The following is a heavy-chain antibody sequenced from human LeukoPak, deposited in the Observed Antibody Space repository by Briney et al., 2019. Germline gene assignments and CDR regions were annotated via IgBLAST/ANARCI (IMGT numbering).Heavy chain of an antibody. CDR3: AKARGSSVYEQFDY. J-gene: IGHJ4*02. D-gene: IGHD5/OR15-5a*01. Sequence: GGSLRLSCAASGFTFSRYAMSWVRQAPGKGLEWISGISGSGGSTYHADSVKGRFTISRDNSKNTVYLQMNSLRADDTAVYYCAKARGSSVYEQFDYWGQGTQVTVSP. V-gene: IGHV3-23*01. CDR2: ISGSGGST. CDR1: GFTFSRYA.